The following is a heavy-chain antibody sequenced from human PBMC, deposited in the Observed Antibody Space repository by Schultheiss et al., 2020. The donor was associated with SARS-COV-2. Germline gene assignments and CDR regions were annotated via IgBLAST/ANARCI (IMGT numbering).Heavy chain of an antibody. J-gene: IGHJ2*01. D-gene: IGHD2-2*03. CDR1: GGSFSGYY. CDR2: INHSGST. CDR3: ARGRVDIVVVPAAIRYFDL. V-gene: IGHV4-34*01. Sequence: SETLSLTCAVYGGSFSGYYWGWIRQPPGKGLEWIGEINHSGSTNYNPSLKSRVTISVDTSKNQFSLKLSSVTAADTAVYYCARGRVDIVVVPAAIRYFDLWGRGTLVTVSS.